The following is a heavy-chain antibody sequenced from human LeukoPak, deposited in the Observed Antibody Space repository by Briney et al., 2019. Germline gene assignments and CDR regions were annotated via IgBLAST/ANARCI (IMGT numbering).Heavy chain of an antibody. J-gene: IGHJ3*02. Sequence: SETLSLTCTVSGGSISSYYWSWIRQPPGKGLEWVGYINYSGGTKYNPSPKSRGIISVETSNNQFSLKLRSVTAADTAVYYCASEKTRVRGAFDAFNIWGQGTMVTVSS. CDR1: GGSISSYY. CDR3: ASEKTRVRGAFDAFNI. V-gene: IGHV4-59*01. D-gene: IGHD3-10*01. CDR2: INYSGGT.